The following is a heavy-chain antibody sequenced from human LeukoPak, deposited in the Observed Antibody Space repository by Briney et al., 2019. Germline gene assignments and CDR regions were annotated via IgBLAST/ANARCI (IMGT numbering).Heavy chain of an antibody. CDR2: IRYDGSNK. Sequence: GGSLRLSCAASGFTFSSYGMHWVRQAPGKGLEWVAFIRYDGSNKYYADSVKGRFTISRDNSKNTLYLQMNSLRAEDTAVYYCAKDRRSSIFGVVIIPEYWGQGTLVTVSS. V-gene: IGHV3-30*02. CDR1: GFTFSSYG. J-gene: IGHJ4*02. D-gene: IGHD3-3*01. CDR3: AKDRRSSIFGVVIIPEY.